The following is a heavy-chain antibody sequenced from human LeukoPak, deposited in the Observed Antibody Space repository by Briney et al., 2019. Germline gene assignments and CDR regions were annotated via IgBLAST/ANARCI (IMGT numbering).Heavy chain of an antibody. CDR3: ARGFRYCSSTSCSQVDY. V-gene: IGHV3-21*01. CDR1: GFTFSIYS. J-gene: IGHJ4*02. CDR2: ISTSSTYV. D-gene: IGHD2-2*01. Sequence: GGSLRLSCAASGFTFSIYSMNWVRQAPGKGLEWVSSISTSSTYVYYADSVKGRFTISRDNAKNSLYLQMNSLRAEDTAVYYCARGFRYCSSTSCSQVDYWGQGTLVTVSS.